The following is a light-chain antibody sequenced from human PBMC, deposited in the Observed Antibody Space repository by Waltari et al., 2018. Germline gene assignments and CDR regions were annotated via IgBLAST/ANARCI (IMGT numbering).Light chain of an antibody. Sequence: EIVLTQSPGTLSLSPGERATLPCRASQSVSSDFLAWYQQKPGQAPRLLIYDASRRATGLPDRFSGGGSGTDFTLTISRLEPEDCAVYFCQQYGSSPLTFGGGTTVEIK. CDR1: QSVSSDF. CDR2: DAS. V-gene: IGKV3-20*01. J-gene: IGKJ4*01. CDR3: QQYGSSPLT.